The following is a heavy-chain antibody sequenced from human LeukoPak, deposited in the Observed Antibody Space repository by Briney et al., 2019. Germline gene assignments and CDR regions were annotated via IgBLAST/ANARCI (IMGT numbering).Heavy chain of an antibody. CDR1: GYTFTGYY. Sequence: ASVKVSCKASGYTFTGYYMHWVRQAPGQGLEWMGRINPNSGGTNYAQKFQGRVTMTRDTSIGTAYMELSRLRSDDTAVYYCARVYGASPAFDIWGQGTMVTVSS. CDR3: ARVYGASPAFDI. V-gene: IGHV1-2*06. D-gene: IGHD4-17*01. J-gene: IGHJ3*02. CDR2: INPNSGGT.